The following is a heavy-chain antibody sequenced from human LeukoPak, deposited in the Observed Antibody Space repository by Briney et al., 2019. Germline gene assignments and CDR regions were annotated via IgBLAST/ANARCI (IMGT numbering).Heavy chain of an antibody. Sequence: AASVKVSCKASGYTFTSYDINWVRQATGQGLEWMGWMNPISGNTGYAQRFQGRVTMTRNTSISTAYMELSSLRSEDTAVYYCARMHYYGSGTWFDPWGQGTLVTVSS. CDR2: MNPISGNT. CDR3: ARMHYYGSGTWFDP. D-gene: IGHD3-10*01. J-gene: IGHJ5*02. V-gene: IGHV1-8*01. CDR1: GYTFTSYD.